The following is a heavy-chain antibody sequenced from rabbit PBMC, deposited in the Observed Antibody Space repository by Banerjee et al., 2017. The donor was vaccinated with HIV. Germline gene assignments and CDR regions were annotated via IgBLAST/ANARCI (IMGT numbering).Heavy chain of an antibody. V-gene: IGHV1S45*01. Sequence: QEQLEESGGDLVKPEGSLTLTCKASGFSFNSTYYMCWVRQAPGKGLELIACIYTDSGWAYYATWAKGRFSISKTSSTTVTLQMTSLTAADTATYFCARDQQYAVYPNYGCGFNLWGPGTLVTVS. CDR3: ARDQQYAVYPNYGCGFNL. CDR2: IYTDSGWA. CDR1: GFSFNSTYY. J-gene: IGHJ4*01. D-gene: IGHD6-1*01.